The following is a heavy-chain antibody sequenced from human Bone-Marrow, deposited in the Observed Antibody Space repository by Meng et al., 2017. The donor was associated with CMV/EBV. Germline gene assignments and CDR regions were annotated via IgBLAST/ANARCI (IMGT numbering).Heavy chain of an antibody. CDR2: IYYSGST. CDR3: ARSGYSSSWYGL. V-gene: IGHV4-39*07. J-gene: IGHJ6*02. D-gene: IGHD6-13*01. CDR1: GGSISSSSYY. Sequence: GSLRLSCTVSGGSISSSSYYWGWIRQPPGKGLEWIGSIYYSGSTYYNPSLKSRVTISVDTSKNQFSLKLSSVTAADTAVYYCARSGYSSSWYGLWGQGTTVTVSS.